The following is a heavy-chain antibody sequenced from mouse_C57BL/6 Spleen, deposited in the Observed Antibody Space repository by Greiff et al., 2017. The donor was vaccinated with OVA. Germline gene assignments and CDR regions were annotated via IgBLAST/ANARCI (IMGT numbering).Heavy chain of an antibody. V-gene: IGHV14-3*01. D-gene: IGHD2-5*01. CDR2: IDTANGNT. CDR1: GFNIKNTY. J-gene: IGHJ4*01. Sequence: VQLQQSVAELVRPGASVKLSCKASGFNIKNTYMHWVKQRPEKGLEWIGRIDTANGNTKYDPKVQGKATITADTSSNTAYLQLSSLTSEDTAIYYCARFSNYVGAMDYWGQGTSVTGSS. CDR3: ARFSNYVGAMDY.